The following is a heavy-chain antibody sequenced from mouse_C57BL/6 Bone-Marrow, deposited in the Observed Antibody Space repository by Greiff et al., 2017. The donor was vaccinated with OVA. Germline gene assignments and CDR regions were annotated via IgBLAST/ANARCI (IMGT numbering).Heavy chain of an antibody. CDR3: ARFDGYYTFAY. CDR1: GYTFTSYW. D-gene: IGHD2-3*01. CDR2: IHPNSGST. J-gene: IGHJ3*01. Sequence: QVQLKQPGAELVKPGASVKLSCKASGYTFTSYWMHWVKQRPGQGLEWIGMIHPNSGSTNYNEKFKSKATLTVDKSSSTAYMQLSSLTSEDSAVYYCARFDGYYTFAYWGQGTLVTVSA. V-gene: IGHV1-64*01.